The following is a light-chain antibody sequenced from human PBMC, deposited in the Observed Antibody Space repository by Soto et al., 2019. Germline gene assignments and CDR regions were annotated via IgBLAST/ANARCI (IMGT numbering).Light chain of an antibody. CDR1: QSISSW. Sequence: TITCRASQSISSWLAWYQQKPGKAPKLLIYKASSLESGVPSRFSGSGSGTEFTLTISSLQPDDFATYYCQQYNSYPLTFGGGTKVDIK. V-gene: IGKV1-5*03. J-gene: IGKJ4*01. CDR2: KAS. CDR3: QQYNSYPLT.